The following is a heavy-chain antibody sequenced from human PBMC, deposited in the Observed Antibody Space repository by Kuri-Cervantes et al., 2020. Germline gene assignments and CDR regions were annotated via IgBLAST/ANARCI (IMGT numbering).Heavy chain of an antibody. CDR3: GRLRRDGYNSDY. CDR1: GWSFSGYY. D-gene: IGHD5-24*01. V-gene: IGHV4-34*01. J-gene: IGHJ4*02. CDR2: INHSGST. Sequence: SETLSLTCAVYGWSFSGYYWSWIRQPPGKGLEWIGEINHSGSTNYNPSLKSRVTISVDTSKNQFSLKMGSVTAADTAVYYCGRLRRDGYNSDYWGQGTLVTVSS.